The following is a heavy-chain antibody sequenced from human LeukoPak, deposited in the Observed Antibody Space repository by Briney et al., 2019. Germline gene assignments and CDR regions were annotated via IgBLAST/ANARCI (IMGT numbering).Heavy chain of an antibody. J-gene: IGHJ3*02. CDR3: ARAHYYDSSGYPPGGAFDI. Sequence: ASVKVSCKASRYTFTSYDINWVRQAPGQGLEWMGWMNPNSGNTGYAQKFQGRVIMTRDTSISTAYMELTSLRSEDTAVYYCARAHYYDSSGYPPGGAFDIWGQGTMVTVSS. CDR2: MNPNSGNT. CDR1: RYTFTSYD. D-gene: IGHD3-22*01. V-gene: IGHV1-8*02.